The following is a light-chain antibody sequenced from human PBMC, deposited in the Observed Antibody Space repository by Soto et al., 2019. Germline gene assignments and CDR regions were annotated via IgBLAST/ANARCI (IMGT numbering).Light chain of an antibody. Sequence: QSVLTQPPSVSGAPGQTITMSCTGRGSNVGASYDVHWYQVLPGAGPRLLIYKNNNRPSGVPDRFSGSKSGTSASLAITGLRAEDEADYDCQSYDTILSGPLFGGGTKLTVL. CDR1: GSNVGASYD. CDR3: QSYDTILSGPL. CDR2: KNN. J-gene: IGLJ3*02. V-gene: IGLV1-40*01.